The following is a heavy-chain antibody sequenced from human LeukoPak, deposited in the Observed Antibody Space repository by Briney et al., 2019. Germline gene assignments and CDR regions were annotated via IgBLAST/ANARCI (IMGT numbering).Heavy chain of an antibody. CDR2: INPNSGGT. J-gene: IGHJ6*03. V-gene: IGHV1-2*02. Sequence: ASVKLSCKASGYTFTGYYIHWVRQAPGQGLELMGWINPNSGGTNYAQKFQGRVTMTRDTSISTAYMELSRLRSDDTAVYYCASGREYCSSTSCWGYYMDVWGKGTTVTISS. D-gene: IGHD2-2*01. CDR1: GYTFTGYY. CDR3: ASGREYCSSTSCWGYYMDV.